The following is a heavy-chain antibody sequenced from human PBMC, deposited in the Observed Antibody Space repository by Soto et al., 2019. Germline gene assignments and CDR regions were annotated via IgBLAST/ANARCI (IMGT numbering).Heavy chain of an antibody. CDR1: GVSITSSLW. D-gene: IGHD4-17*01. CDR3: ASGRGAVRWIDS. V-gene: IGHV4-4*02. CDR2: VYHSGST. J-gene: IGHJ5*01. Sequence: QVQLQESGPGLVKPSGTLSLTCAVSGVSITSSLWWTWVRQPPGKGLERIGEVYHSGSTTYTPSLKSRDTVSVDKTKNHFFLNLTSATAADTAMYYCASGRGAVRWIDSGGQGTVVLVSS.